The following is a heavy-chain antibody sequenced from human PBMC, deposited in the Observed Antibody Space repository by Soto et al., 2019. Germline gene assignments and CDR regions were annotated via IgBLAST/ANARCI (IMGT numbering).Heavy chain of an antibody. CDR2: ISVAGNP. D-gene: IGHD1-1*01. J-gene: IGHJ2*01. CDR3: AREIEATGYWYFDL. Sequence: GGSLRLSCAASGFTFSSYDMHWVRQISGKGLEWVSAISVAGNPHYSDSVQGRFAISRENAKNSLYLQMNSLRVGDTAVYYCAREIEATGYWYFDLWGRGTLVTVSS. CDR1: GFTFSSYD. V-gene: IGHV3-13*05.